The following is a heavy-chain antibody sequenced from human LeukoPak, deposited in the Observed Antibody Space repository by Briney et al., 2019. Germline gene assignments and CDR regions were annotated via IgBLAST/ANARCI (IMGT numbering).Heavy chain of an antibody. CDR3: ARDQVAYYYDTGAFDI. D-gene: IGHD3-22*01. J-gene: IGHJ3*02. Sequence: ASVKLSCKSSGYTFTIYGFSWGRQAPAPGNEWMGWISAYNDNTNNAQNLQGGVTMTTETSTSTAYMELRSLRSDDTAVYYCARDQVAYYYDTGAFDIWGQGTMVTVSS. V-gene: IGHV1-18*01. CDR1: GYTFTIYG. CDR2: ISAYNDNT.